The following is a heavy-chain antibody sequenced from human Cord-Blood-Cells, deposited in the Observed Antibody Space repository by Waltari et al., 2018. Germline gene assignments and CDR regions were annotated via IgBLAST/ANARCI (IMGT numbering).Heavy chain of an antibody. CDR3: ASPTIGGDAFDI. V-gene: IGHV4-59*01. D-gene: IGHD3-16*01. Sequence: QVQLQASGPGLVKPSETLSLTCTVPGGSLSSYYWSWTRQPPGKGLEWIGYIYYSGSTNYNPSLKSRVTISVDTSKNQFSRKLSSVTAADTAVYYCASPTIGGDAFDIWGQGTMVTVSS. CDR2: IYYSGST. J-gene: IGHJ3*02. CDR1: GGSLSSYY.